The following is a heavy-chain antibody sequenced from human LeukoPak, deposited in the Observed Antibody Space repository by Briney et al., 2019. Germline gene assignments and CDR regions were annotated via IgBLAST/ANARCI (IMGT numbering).Heavy chain of an antibody. J-gene: IGHJ4*02. CDR2: IYYSGST. Sequence: SETLSLTCTVSGGSISSSSYYWGWIRQPPGKGLEWIGSIYYSGSTYYNPSLKSRVTISVDTSKTQFSLKLSSVTAADTAVYYCANIRTRGAVAVLDWGQGTLVTGSS. D-gene: IGHD6-19*01. V-gene: IGHV4-39*01. CDR1: GGSISSSSYY. CDR3: ANIRTRGAVAVLD.